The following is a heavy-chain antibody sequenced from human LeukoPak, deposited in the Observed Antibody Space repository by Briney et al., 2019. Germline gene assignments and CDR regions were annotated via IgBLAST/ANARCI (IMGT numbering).Heavy chain of an antibody. V-gene: IGHV1-46*01. CDR3: ARGRTDFWSGYLIFDAFDI. J-gene: IGHJ3*02. D-gene: IGHD3-3*01. Sequence: ASVKVSCKASGYTFTSYYMHWVRQAPGQGLEWMGIINPSGGSTSYAQKFQGRVTMTRDTSTSTVYMELSSLRSEDTAVYYCARGRTDFWSGYLIFDAFDIWGQGTMVTVSS. CDR2: INPSGGST. CDR1: GYTFTSYY.